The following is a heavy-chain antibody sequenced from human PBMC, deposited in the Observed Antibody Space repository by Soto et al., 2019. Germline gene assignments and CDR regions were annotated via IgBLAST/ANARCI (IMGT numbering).Heavy chain of an antibody. CDR1: GFTFSSYG. V-gene: IGHV3-30*19. CDR2: IWYDGSNK. CDR3: ARDPKASGGQHWAFNYFDS. Sequence: PGGSLRLSCAASGFTFSSYGMHWVRQAPGRGLEWVAVIWYDGSNKFYADSVKGRFTISRDNSKSTLYLQVDSLRPEDAAVYYCARDPKASGGQHWAFNYFDSWAQELLLTVSS. J-gene: IGHJ4*02. D-gene: IGHD7-27*01.